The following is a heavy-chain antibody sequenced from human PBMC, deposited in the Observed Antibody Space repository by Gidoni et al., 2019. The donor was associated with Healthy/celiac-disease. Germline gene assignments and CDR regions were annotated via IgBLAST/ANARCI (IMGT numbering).Heavy chain of an antibody. Sequence: QVQLVQSGAEVKKPGSSVKVSCKASGGTFRSYTISWVRQAPGQGLEWMGRIIPILGIANYAQKFQGRVTITADKSTSTAYMELSSLRSEDTAVYYCARVVAAPYGMDVWGQGTTVTVSS. D-gene: IGHD2-15*01. V-gene: IGHV1-69*02. CDR3: ARVVAAPYGMDV. CDR2: IIPILGIA. CDR1: GGTFRSYT. J-gene: IGHJ6*02.